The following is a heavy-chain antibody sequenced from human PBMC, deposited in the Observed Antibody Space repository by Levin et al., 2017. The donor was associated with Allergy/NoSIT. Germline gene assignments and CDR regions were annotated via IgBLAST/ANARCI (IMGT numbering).Heavy chain of an antibody. D-gene: IGHD6-13*01. CDR1: GFTFSSHS. CDR3: ARRIAAAIPPPWGSFDL. V-gene: IGHV3-48*02. J-gene: IGHJ2*01. CDR2: ISTSSGTI. Sequence: PGGSLRLSCAASGFTFSSHSMNWVRQAPGKGLEWISYISTSSGTIYYADSVKGRFTISRDNAKNSLFLQMTSLRDEDTAVYYCARRIAAAIPPPWGSFDLWGRGTLVTVSS.